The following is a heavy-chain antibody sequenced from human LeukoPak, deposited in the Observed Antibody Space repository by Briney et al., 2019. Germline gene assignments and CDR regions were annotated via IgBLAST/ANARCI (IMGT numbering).Heavy chain of an antibody. CDR2: ISAYNGNT. CDR3: ARDHKQLWPQNFDY. CDR1: GYTFTGYY. D-gene: IGHD5-18*01. J-gene: IGHJ4*02. Sequence: ASVKVSCKASGYTFTGYYMHWVRQAPGQGLEWMGWISAYNGNTNYAQKPQGRVTMTTDTSTSTAYMELRSLRSDDTAVYYCARDHKQLWPQNFDYWGQGTLVTVSS. V-gene: IGHV1-18*04.